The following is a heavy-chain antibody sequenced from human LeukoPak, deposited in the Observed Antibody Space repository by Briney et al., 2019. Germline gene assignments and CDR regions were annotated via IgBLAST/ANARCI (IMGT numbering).Heavy chain of an antibody. CDR1: GGSISSYY. CDR2: IYYSGST. V-gene: IGHV4-59*01. D-gene: IGHD3-22*01. CDR3: ARDSHGYYDSSGYYCVAFDI. Sequence: PSETLSLTCTVSGGSISSYYWSWIRQPPGKGLEWIGYIYYSGSTNYNPSLKSRVTISVDTSKNQFSLKLSSVTAADTAVYYCARDSHGYYDSSGYYCVAFDIWGQGTMVTVSS. J-gene: IGHJ3*02.